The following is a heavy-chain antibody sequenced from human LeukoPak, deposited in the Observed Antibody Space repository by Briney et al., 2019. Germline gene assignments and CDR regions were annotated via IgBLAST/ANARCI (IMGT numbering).Heavy chain of an antibody. CDR1: GFTVSSNY. V-gene: IGHV3-11*04. Sequence: GGSLRLSCAASGFTVSSNYMSWVRQAPGKGLEWVSYISSSGSTIFYAASVKGRFTISRDNARNSVYLQMNSLRADDTAIYYCAREESRGLDYWGQGTAVTVSP. CDR2: ISSSGSTI. CDR3: AREESRGLDY. D-gene: IGHD3-10*01. J-gene: IGHJ4*02.